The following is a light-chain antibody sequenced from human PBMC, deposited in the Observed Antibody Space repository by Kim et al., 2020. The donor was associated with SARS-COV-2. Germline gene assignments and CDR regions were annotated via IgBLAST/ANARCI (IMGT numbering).Light chain of an antibody. V-gene: IGKV3-20*01. CDR3: QHYGVSPAWT. Sequence: EIVLTQYPGTLSLSPGERATLSCRASQSVSSSYLAWYQQKTGQAPRLLIYGATSRATSIPDRFSGSGYGTDFTLTISRLEPEDCAVYYCQHYGVSPAWTFGQGTKVDIK. CDR1: QSVSSSY. J-gene: IGKJ1*01. CDR2: GAT.